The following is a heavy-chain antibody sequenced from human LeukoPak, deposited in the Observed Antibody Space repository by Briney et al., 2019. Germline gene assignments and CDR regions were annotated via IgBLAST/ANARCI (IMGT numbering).Heavy chain of an antibody. CDR1: GYTFTSYG. V-gene: IGHV1-18*01. CDR2: ISAYNGNT. D-gene: IGHD4-17*01. CDR3: ARDWNSRDYGDYVY. Sequence: ASVKVSCKASGYTFTSYGISWVRQAPGQGLEWMGRISAYNGNTNYAQKLQGRVTMTTDTSTSTAYMELRSLRSDDTAVYYCARDWNSRDYGDYVYWGQGTLVTVSS. J-gene: IGHJ4*02.